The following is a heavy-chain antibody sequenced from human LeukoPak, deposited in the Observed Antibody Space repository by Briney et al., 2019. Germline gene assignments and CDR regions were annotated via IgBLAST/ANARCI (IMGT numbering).Heavy chain of an antibody. CDR1: GGSISSSSYY. V-gene: IGHV4-39*07. Sequence: SSETLSLTCTVSGGSISSSSYYWGWIRQPPGKGLEWIGSTYYSGSTYYNPSLKSRVTISVDTSKNQFSLKLSSVTAADTAVYYCARDFAPYYYDSSGYHEWGQGTVVTVSS. D-gene: IGHD3-22*01. CDR2: TYYSGST. J-gene: IGHJ4*02. CDR3: ARDFAPYYYDSSGYHE.